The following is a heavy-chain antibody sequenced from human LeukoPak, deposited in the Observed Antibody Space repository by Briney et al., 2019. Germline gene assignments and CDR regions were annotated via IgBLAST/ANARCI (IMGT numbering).Heavy chain of an antibody. Sequence: GGSLRLSCAASGFTFSSYAMSWVRQAPGKGLEWVSAISGSGGSTYYADSVKGRFTISRDNSKNTLYLQMNSLRAEDTAVYYCAKAEGSGSYYNVRTPYYFDYWGQGTLVTVSS. CDR2: ISGSGGST. J-gene: IGHJ4*02. V-gene: IGHV3-23*01. CDR3: AKAEGSGSYYNVRTPYYFDY. D-gene: IGHD3-10*01. CDR1: GFTFSSYA.